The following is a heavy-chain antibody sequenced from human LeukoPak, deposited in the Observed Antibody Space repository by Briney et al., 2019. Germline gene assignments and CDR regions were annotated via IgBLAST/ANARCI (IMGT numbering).Heavy chain of an antibody. V-gene: IGHV1-18*01. CDR2: ISAYNGNT. Sequence: SLTLSCDASSFTFTSYAISWVRQAPGQGLEWMRWISAYNGNTHYAQTLQGRVTMTTDTSTSTAYMELRSLRSDSTAVYSSARELVGGRSRFGVYYSYGIDVWGQGTTVTVSS. CDR3: ARELVGGRSRFGVYYSYGIDV. J-gene: IGHJ6*02. D-gene: IGHD3-10*01. CDR1: SFTFTSYA.